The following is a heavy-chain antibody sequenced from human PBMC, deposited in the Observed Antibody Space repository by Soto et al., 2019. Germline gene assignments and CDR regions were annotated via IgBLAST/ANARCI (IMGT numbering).Heavy chain of an antibody. CDR2: IYHSGST. J-gene: IGHJ4*02. CDR3: ARQAAFYDSSGSGHFDD. V-gene: IGHV4-30-2*01. D-gene: IGHD3-22*01. Sequence: LALTCAVSGGSISSGGYSWSWIRQPPGKGLEWIGYIYHSGSTYYSPSLGSRVTISVDRSKNQFSLKLSSVTAADTAVYYCARQAAFYDSSGSGHFDDCGQRTLVIVSS. CDR1: GGSISSGGYS.